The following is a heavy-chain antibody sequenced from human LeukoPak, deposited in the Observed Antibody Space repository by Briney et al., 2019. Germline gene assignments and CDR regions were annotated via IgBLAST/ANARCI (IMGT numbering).Heavy chain of an antibody. V-gene: IGHV3-53*01. CDR1: AFTFRSYT. Sequence: PGGSRRLACEASAFTFRSYTMNWVRQAPGKGMEWDSVIYSGGSTYYANSLKGRFTISRDNSKNTLYLQMNSLRAEDTAVYYCARDNPGYDAFDILVQGTMVTVSS. D-gene: IGHD1-14*01. CDR3: ARDNPGYDAFDI. J-gene: IGHJ3*02. CDR2: IYSGGST.